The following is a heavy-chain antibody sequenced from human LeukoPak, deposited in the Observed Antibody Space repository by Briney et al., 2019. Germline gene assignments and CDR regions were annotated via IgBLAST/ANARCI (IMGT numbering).Heavy chain of an antibody. CDR2: IKSDGSST. CDR1: GFIFSSYW. D-gene: IGHD1-26*01. CDR3: ARESSGSPEADP. V-gene: IGHV3-74*01. J-gene: IGHJ5*02. Sequence: GGSLRLSCAASGFIFSSYWMHWVRQAPGKGLVWVSRIKSDGSSTSCADSVKGRFTISRDNAKNTLYLQMNSLRAEDTAVYYCARESSGSPEADPWGQGTLVTVSS.